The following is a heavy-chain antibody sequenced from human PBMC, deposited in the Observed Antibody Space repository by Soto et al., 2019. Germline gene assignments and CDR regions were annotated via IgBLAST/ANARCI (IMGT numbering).Heavy chain of an antibody. Sequence: PSETHSLTCTVADGYSISSNCYWGWIRQPPGKGLEWIGSIYYTGSTYYKSSLRSRLTIYVDTSKNQFSLTLNSVTAADTAMYYCARHPHYGDYVAWFDPWGQGTLVTVSS. D-gene: IGHD4-17*01. V-gene: IGHV4-39*01. J-gene: IGHJ5*02. CDR1: DGYSISSNCY. CDR3: ARHPHYGDYVAWFDP. CDR2: IYYTGST.